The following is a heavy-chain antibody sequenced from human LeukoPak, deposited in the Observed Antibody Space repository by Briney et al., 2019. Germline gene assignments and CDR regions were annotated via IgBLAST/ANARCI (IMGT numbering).Heavy chain of an antibody. CDR3: AKALYGGHDY. CDR1: GFTVSSNY. J-gene: IGHJ4*02. V-gene: IGHV3-23*01. Sequence: GGSLRLSCAASGFTVSSNYMSWVRQAPGKGLECVSALSGNGNTIYYADSVKGRFTISRDNSKNTLSLQMNSLRAEDTAVYYCAKALYGGHDYWGQGTLVTVSS. D-gene: IGHD4-23*01. CDR2: LSGNGNTI.